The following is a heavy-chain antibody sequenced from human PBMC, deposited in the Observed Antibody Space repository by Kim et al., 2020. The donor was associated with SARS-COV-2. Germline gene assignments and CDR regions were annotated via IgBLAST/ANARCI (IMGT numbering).Heavy chain of an antibody. CDR2: IFYSGST. CDR1: GASITRGLYY. D-gene: IGHD2-15*01. V-gene: IGHV4-31*03. Sequence: SETPSLTCTVSGASITRGLYYWSWIRQHPGKGLEWIGYIFYSGSTSYNPSLKSRLTISVDTSKNQFSLMLISVTAADTATYYCARDCSGGSCYPDPFDVWGQGTMVTVSS. CDR3: ARDCSGGSCYPDPFDV. J-gene: IGHJ3*01.